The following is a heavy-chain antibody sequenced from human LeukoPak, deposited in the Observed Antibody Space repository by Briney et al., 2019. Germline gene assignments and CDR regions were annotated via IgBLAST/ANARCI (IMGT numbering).Heavy chain of an antibody. Sequence: SVKVSCKASGGTFSSYAISWVRQAPGQGLEWMGGIIPIFGTANYAQKFQGRVTITADESTSTAYMELSSLRSEDTAVYYCARSAGRITMVRGVIITGAFDIWGQGTMVTVSS. CDR1: GGTFSSYA. D-gene: IGHD3-10*01. CDR2: IIPIFGTA. CDR3: ARSAGRITMVRGVIITGAFDI. V-gene: IGHV1-69*13. J-gene: IGHJ3*02.